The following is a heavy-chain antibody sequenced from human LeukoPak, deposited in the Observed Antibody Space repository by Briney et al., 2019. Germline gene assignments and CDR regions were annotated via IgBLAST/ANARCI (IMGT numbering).Heavy chain of an antibody. D-gene: IGHD6-13*01. J-gene: IGHJ4*02. Sequence: GSLRLSCVASGFTFSTFAMTWIRQPPGKGLEWIGYIYYSGSTNYNPSLKSRVTISVDTSKNQFSLKLSSVTAADTAVYYCARGGSSWFYYFDYWGQGTLVTVSS. CDR3: ARGGSSWFYYFDY. V-gene: IGHV4-59*01. CDR1: GFTFSTFA. CDR2: IYYSGST.